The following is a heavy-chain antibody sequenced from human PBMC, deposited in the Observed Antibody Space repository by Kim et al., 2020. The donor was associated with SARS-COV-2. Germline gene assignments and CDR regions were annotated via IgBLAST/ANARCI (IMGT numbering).Heavy chain of an antibody. CDR2: ISGSGGST. CDR1: GFTFSSYA. Sequence: GGSLRLSCAASGFTFSSYAMSWVRQAPGKGLEWVSAISGSGGSTYYADSVKGRFTISRDNSKNTLYLQMNSLRAEDTAVYYCATRGDYYDSSGYYYVPYYWGHGTLVTLSS. D-gene: IGHD3-22*01. V-gene: IGHV3-23*01. J-gene: IGHJ4*01. CDR3: ATRGDYYDSSGYYYVPYY.